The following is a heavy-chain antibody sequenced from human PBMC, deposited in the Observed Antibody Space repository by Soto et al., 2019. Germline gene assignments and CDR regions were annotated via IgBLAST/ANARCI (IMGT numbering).Heavy chain of an antibody. Sequence: QVQLVQSGAEVKKPGASVKVSCKASGYTFTIYSITWVRQAPGQGLEWMGWISAYNGNTDYAQKFQGRVTMTTDTXTSTAYMELRSLTSDDTAVYYCARDKAGAVDAFDIWGQGTMVTVSS. CDR2: ISAYNGNT. D-gene: IGHD1-26*01. CDR1: GYTFTIYS. J-gene: IGHJ3*02. V-gene: IGHV1-18*01. CDR3: ARDKAGAVDAFDI.